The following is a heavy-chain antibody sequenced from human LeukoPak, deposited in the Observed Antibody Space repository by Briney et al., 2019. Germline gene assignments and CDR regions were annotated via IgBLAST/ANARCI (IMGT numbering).Heavy chain of an antibody. V-gene: IGHV1-58*01. Sequence: SVKVSCKASGFTFTSSAVQWVRQARGQRLEWIGWIVVGSGNTNYAQKFQERVTITRDMSTSLVYMELSSLRSEDTAVYYCAAEAAYYYDSRESFDVWGQGTMVTVSS. CDR2: IVVGSGNT. J-gene: IGHJ3*01. CDR1: GFTFTSSA. D-gene: IGHD3-22*01. CDR3: AAEAAYYYDSRESFDV.